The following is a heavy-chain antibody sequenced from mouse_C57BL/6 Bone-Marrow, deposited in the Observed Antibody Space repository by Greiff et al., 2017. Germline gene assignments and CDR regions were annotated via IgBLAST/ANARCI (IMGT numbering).Heavy chain of an antibody. V-gene: IGHV1-81*01. J-gene: IGHJ2*01. CDR1: GYTFTSYG. Sequence: VQLQQSGAELARPGASVKLSCKASGYTFTSYGISWVKQRTGQGLEWIGEIYPRSGNTYYNEKFKGKATLTADKSSSTAYMELRSLTSEDSAVYFCAKSPSYYYGSSPYYFDYWGQGTTLTVSS. CDR3: AKSPSYYYGSSPYYFDY. D-gene: IGHD1-1*01. CDR2: IYPRSGNT.